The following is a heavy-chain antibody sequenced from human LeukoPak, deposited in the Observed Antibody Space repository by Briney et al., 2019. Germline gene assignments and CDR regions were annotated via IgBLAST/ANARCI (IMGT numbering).Heavy chain of an antibody. CDR1: GYTFTSYG. Sequence: ASVKVSCKASGYTFTSYGISWVRQAPGQGLEWMGWISAYNGNTNYAQKVQGRVTMITDTPTSTAYMELRSLRFDDTAVYYCARDRPIGYCSSTSCPPLDYWGQGTLVTVSS. CDR3: ARDRPIGYCSSTSCPPLDY. D-gene: IGHD2-2*01. CDR2: ISAYNGNT. V-gene: IGHV1-18*01. J-gene: IGHJ4*02.